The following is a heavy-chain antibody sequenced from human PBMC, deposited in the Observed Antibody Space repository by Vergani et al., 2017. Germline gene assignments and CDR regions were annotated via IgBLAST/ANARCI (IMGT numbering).Heavy chain of an antibody. CDR2: IKSNADGGSG. CDR3: TAVKEVAVYYSDYHMDV. J-gene: IGHJ6*03. Sequence: EGQLVESGGGLVKPGGSLRLSCAASEFTFSDVWMSWVRQAPGKGLEWDARIKSNADGGSGDYAASVKGRFIITRDDSKNFLYLQMNSLKIEDTSLYFCTAVKEVAVYYSDYHMDVWGKGNTVTVSS. D-gene: IGHD2-21*01. V-gene: IGHV3-15*01. CDR1: EFTFSDVW.